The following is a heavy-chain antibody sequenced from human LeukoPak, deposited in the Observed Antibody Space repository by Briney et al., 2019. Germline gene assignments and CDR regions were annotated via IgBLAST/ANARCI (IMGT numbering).Heavy chain of an antibody. V-gene: IGHV1-69*13. D-gene: IGHD6-19*01. Sequence: VASVKVSCKASGGTFSSYAISWVRQAPGQGLEWMGGIIPIFGTANYAQKFQGRVTITADESTSTAYMELSSLRSEDTAVYYCARDVRWQWLVKPLAGMDVWGQGTTVTVSS. CDR1: GGTFSSYA. J-gene: IGHJ6*02. CDR2: IIPIFGTA. CDR3: ARDVRWQWLVKPLAGMDV.